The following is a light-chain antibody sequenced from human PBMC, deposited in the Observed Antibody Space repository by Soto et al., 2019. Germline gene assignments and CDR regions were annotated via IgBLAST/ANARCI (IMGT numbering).Light chain of an antibody. Sequence: EIVMTQSPATLSVSPGERATLSCRASQSISSKLGWYQQRPGQAPRLLIYGVSTRATGIPARFSGSGSGTEFTLTISSLPSEDSAVYYCQQYNCWTTITFGQGTRLEIK. V-gene: IGKV3-15*01. CDR1: QSISSK. CDR3: QQYNCWTTIT. CDR2: GVS. J-gene: IGKJ5*01.